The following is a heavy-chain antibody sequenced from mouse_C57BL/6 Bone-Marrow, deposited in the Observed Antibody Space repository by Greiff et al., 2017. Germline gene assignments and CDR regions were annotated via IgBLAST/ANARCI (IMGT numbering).Heavy chain of an antibody. CDR2: ISSGGDYI. CDR1: GFTFSSYA. Sequence: EVHLVESGEGLVKPGGSLKLSCAASGFTFSSYAMSWVRQTPEKRLEWVAYISSGGDYIYYADTVKGRFTISRDNARNTLYLQMSSLKSEDTAMYYCTRVGRYYGRWYFDFWGTGTPVTVSS. D-gene: IGHD1-1*01. V-gene: IGHV5-9-1*02. J-gene: IGHJ1*03. CDR3: TRVGRYYGRWYFDF.